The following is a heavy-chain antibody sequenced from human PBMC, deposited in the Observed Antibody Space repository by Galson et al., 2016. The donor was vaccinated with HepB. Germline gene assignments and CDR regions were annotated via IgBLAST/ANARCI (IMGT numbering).Heavy chain of an antibody. CDR3: ARAVMLGRGMDV. D-gene: IGHD3-10*01. CDR1: GDSVYNNGAA. J-gene: IGHJ6*02. Sequence: CAISGDSVYNNGAAWVWIRQSPSRGLEWLGRTFYRSTWENHYAGSVKNRITISPDTSRNPFSLPLNSVTPEDPAVYYCARAVMLGRGMDVWGQGTTVTVSS. V-gene: IGHV6-1*01. CDR2: TFYRSTWEN.